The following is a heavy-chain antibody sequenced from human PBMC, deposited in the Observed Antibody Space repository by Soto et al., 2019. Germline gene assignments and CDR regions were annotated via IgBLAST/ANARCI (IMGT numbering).Heavy chain of an antibody. V-gene: IGHV1-18*01. J-gene: IGHJ4*02. D-gene: IGHD2-15*01. CDR3: ARTCRSGGSCYLEY. CDR1: GYSFSSFG. Sequence: QVQLVQSGAEVKKPGASVKVSCKASGYSFSSFGISWVRQAPGQGLEWVGWVSVPSGDTSSAQNFQGRVTVTTDTSTSTAYMEVGSLRSDDTAVYYCARTCRSGGSCYLEYWGEGTLDTVSS. CDR2: VSVPSGDT.